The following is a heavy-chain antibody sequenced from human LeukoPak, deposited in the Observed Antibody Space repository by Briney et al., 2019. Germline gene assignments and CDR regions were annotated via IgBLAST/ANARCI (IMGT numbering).Heavy chain of an antibody. Sequence: GGSLRLSCAASGFTFSRHARSWVRQAPGKGLEWVSSLSGSGGATYYAESVKGRFTISSDNSKNTVYLQMNSLRAEDTAVYYCAKDPYGTRFFDYWGQGTLVTVSS. J-gene: IGHJ4*02. D-gene: IGHD2-2*01. CDR3: AKDPYGTRFFDY. CDR2: LSGSGGAT. V-gene: IGHV3-23*01. CDR1: GFTFSRHA.